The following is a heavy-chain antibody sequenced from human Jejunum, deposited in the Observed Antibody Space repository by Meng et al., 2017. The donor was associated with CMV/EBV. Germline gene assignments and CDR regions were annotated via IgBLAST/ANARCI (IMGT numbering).Heavy chain of an antibody. CDR1: SDSISRNSY. J-gene: IGHJ4*02. D-gene: IGHD2-8*02. CDR3: ARSSGYWSLDY. V-gene: IGHV4-4*01. CDR2: ISHSGIT. Sequence: AVSSDSISRNSYRNWVRQPPGKGLEWIVEISHSGITKYTPSLKSRVTISVDKTKNYFSLNLISVTAADTGVYFCARSSGYWSLDYWGQGTLVTVSS.